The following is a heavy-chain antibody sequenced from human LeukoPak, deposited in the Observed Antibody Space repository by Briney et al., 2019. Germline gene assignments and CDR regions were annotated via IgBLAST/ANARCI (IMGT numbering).Heavy chain of an antibody. CDR3: ARAYYGSGSYIF. CDR2: IRDDGNNI. D-gene: IGHD3-10*01. CDR1: GFSFTSYA. J-gene: IGHJ4*02. V-gene: IGHV3-30*02. Sequence: GGSLRLSCAASGFSFTSYAMHWVRQAPGKGLEWVAFIRDDGNNIHYADSVKDRFTISRDNSKNTLYLQMNSLRAEDTAVYYCARAYYGSGSYIFGGQGTLVTVSS.